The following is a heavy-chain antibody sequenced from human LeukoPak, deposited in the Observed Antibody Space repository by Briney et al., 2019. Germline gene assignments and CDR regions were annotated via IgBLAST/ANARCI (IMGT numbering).Heavy chain of an antibody. D-gene: IGHD5-18*01. Sequence: GGSLRLSCAASGFTFDDYAMHWVRQAPGKGLEWVSGISWNSGSIGCADSVKGRFTISRDNAKNSLYLQMNSLRAEDTALYYCAKEGYSYAYYFDYWGQGTLVTVSS. CDR1: GFTFDDYA. V-gene: IGHV3-9*01. CDR3: AKEGYSYAYYFDY. CDR2: ISWNSGSI. J-gene: IGHJ4*02.